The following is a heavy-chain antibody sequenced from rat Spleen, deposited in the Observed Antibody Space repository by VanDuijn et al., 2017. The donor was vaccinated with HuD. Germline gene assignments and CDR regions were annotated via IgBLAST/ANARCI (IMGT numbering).Heavy chain of an antibody. CDR2: VSSGGNT. CDR1: GFSLTSDG. V-gene: IGHV2S12*01. J-gene: IGHJ2*01. CDR3: ATAYYGYTYVDY. D-gene: IGHD1-9*01. Sequence: QVQLKESGPGLVQPSQTLSLTCTVSGFSLTSDGVSWVRQPPGKGLEWIAAVSSGGNTYYDSTLKSRLSISRDTSKSQVFLKMNSLQTEDTATYYCATAYYGYTYVDYWGQGVMVTVSS.